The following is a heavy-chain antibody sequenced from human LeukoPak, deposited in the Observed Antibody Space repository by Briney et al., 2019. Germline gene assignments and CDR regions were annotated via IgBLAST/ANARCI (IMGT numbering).Heavy chain of an antibody. CDR1: GGSFSGYN. Sequence: SETLSLTCAVYGGSFSGYNWSWIRQPPGKGLEWIGEINHSGSTNYNPSLKSRVTISVDTSKNQFSLKLSSVTAADTAVYYCARHSIAAAGTSGWFDPWGQGTLVTVSS. V-gene: IGHV4-34*01. J-gene: IGHJ5*02. D-gene: IGHD6-13*01. CDR2: INHSGST. CDR3: ARHSIAAAGTSGWFDP.